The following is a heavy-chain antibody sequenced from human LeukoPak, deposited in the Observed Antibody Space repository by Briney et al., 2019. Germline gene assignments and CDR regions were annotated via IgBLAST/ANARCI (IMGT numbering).Heavy chain of an antibody. CDR2: INPHSGVT. J-gene: IGHJ3*02. Sequence: GASVKVSCKASGYTFTNYYMHWVRQAPGQGLEWMGWINPHSGVTNYAQKFQGWVTMTRDTSISTAYMDLSRLSSDDSAVYYCARAYRRAYDDAFDIWGQGTMVSVS. CDR1: GYTFTNYY. CDR3: ARAYRRAYDDAFDI. D-gene: IGHD2-21*01. V-gene: IGHV1-2*04.